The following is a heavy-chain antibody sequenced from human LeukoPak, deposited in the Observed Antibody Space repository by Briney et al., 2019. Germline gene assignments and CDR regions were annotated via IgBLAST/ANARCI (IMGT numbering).Heavy chain of an antibody. D-gene: IGHD2/OR15-2a*01. J-gene: IGHJ4*02. CDR2: ITSSSTYI. V-gene: IGHV3-21*01. CDR3: ARGNSRGDY. Sequence: GGSLRVSCAASGFTFSSYSMNWVRQAPGKGLEWVSSITSSSTYIYYADSVKGRFTISRDNAKNSLYLQMNSMRAEDTAVYYCARGNSRGDYWGQGTLVTVSS. CDR1: GFTFSSYS.